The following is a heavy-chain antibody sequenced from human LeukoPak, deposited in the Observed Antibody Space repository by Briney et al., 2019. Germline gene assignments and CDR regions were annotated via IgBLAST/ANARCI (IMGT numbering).Heavy chain of an antibody. CDR3: ARERSSGWFSSYFDY. CDR1: GGTFSSYA. V-gene: IGHV1-69*04. D-gene: IGHD6-19*01. Sequence: GASVKVSCKASGGTFSSYAISWVRQAPGQGLEWMGRIIPILGIANYAQKFQGRVTITADKSTSTAYMELSSLRSEDTAVYYCARERSSGWFSSYFDYWGQGTLVTVSS. J-gene: IGHJ4*02. CDR2: IIPILGIA.